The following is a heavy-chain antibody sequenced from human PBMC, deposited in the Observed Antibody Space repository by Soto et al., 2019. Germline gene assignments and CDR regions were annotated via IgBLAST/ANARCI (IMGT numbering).Heavy chain of an antibody. D-gene: IGHD6-19*01. CDR2: VTSSGSRT. V-gene: IGHV3-23*01. J-gene: IGHJ4*02. CDR1: GFTFSSYA. CDR3: AKDTAASASSGWDS. Sequence: EVQLLESGGGLVQTGGSLRLSCAASGFTFSSYAMNWARQAPGKGLEWVSSVTSSGSRTCYADSEKGRFTISRDNSKNTLYLQMNSLRAEDTAVYYCAKDTAASASSGWDSWGQGTLVTVSS.